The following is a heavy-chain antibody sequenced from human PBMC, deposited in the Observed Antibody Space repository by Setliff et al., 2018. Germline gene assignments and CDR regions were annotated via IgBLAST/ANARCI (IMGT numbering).Heavy chain of an antibody. CDR2: IYTSGST. J-gene: IGHJ6*03. CDR1: GGSFSGYY. Sequence: PSETLSLTCAVYGGSFSGYYWSWIRQPAGKGLEWIGHIYTSGSTNYNPSLKSRVTISVDTSKNQFSLRLSSVTAADTAVYYCARAGPYYDFWSGYYRTMDVWGKGTTVTVSS. V-gene: IGHV4-59*10. CDR3: ARAGPYYDFWSGYYRTMDV. D-gene: IGHD3-3*01.